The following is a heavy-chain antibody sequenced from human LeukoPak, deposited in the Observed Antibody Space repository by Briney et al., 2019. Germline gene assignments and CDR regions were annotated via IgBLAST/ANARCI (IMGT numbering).Heavy chain of an antibody. CDR2: IYSGGTT. CDR1: GFTVRSNY. J-gene: IGHJ3*01. Sequence: GGSLRLSCAASGFTVRSNYMNWVRRAPGEGLEWVSVIYSGGTTYYADSVKGRFTTSRDNSKNTVYLQMNSLRADDTAVYYCARVSTMIRGMHDTFDVWGQGTVVTVSS. D-gene: IGHD3-10*01. V-gene: IGHV3-53*01. CDR3: ARVSTMIRGMHDTFDV.